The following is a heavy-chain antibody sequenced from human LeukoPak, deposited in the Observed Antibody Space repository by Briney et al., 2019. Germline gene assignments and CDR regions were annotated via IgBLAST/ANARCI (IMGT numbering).Heavy chain of an antibody. D-gene: IGHD3-22*01. CDR1: GFTFDDYA. CDR3: AKGYYYDSSGYFDY. V-gene: IGHV3-9*01. CDR2: ISWNSGSI. J-gene: IGHJ4*02. Sequence: GRSLRLSCAASGFTFDDYAMHWVRQAPGKGLEWVSGISWNSGSIGYADSVKCRFTISRDNAKNSLYLQMNSLRAEDTALYYCAKGYYYDSSGYFDYWGQGTLVTVSS.